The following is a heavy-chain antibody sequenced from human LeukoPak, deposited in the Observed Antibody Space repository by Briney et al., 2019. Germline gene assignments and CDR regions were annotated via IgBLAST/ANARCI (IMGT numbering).Heavy chain of an antibody. CDR2: IYYSGST. J-gene: IGHJ3*02. CDR1: GGSISSYY. D-gene: IGHD4-17*01. V-gene: IGHV4-59*01. Sequence: PSETLSLTCTVSGGSISSYYWSWIRQPPGKGLEWIGYIYYSGSTNYNPSPKSRVTISVDTSKNQFSLKLSSVTAADTAVYYCAITTVTLPLRAFDIWGQGTMVTVSP. CDR3: AITTVTLPLRAFDI.